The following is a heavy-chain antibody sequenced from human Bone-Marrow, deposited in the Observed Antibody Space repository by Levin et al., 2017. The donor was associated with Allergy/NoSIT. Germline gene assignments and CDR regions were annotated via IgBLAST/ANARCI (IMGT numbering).Heavy chain of an antibody. V-gene: IGHV4-34*01. CDR3: ARGGVDPYNWFDP. D-gene: IGHD2-2*01. CDR2: INHSGST. J-gene: IGHJ5*02. Sequence: PSETLSLTCAVYGGSFSGYYWSWIRQPPGKGLEWIGEINHSGSTNYNPSLKSRVTISVDTSKNQFSLKLSSVTAADTAVYYCARGGVDPYNWFDPWGQGTLVTVSS. CDR1: GGSFSGYY.